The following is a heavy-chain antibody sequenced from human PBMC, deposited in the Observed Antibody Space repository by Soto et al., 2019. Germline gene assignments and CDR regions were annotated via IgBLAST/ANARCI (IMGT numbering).Heavy chain of an antibody. CDR1: GFTVSNAW. V-gene: IGHV3-15*01. CDR3: HTPHGRNAFDI. D-gene: IGHD2-8*01. Sequence: PGGSLRLSFATSGFTVSNAWMAWVRQAPGKGLEWVGRIKSIADGGTTNYAAPVKGRFSISRHDSENTLYLQMNSRRVEDTGIYYCHTPHGRNAFDIWGPGTVVTVSS. J-gene: IGHJ3*02. CDR2: IKSIADGGTT.